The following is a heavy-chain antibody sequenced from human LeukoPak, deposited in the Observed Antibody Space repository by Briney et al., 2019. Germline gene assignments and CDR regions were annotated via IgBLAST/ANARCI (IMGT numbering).Heavy chain of an antibody. CDR1: GYTLTSYG. V-gene: IGHV1-18*04. D-gene: IGHD3-10*01. CDR2: ISAYNGNT. Sequence: VASVKVSCKASGYTLTSYGISWVRQAPGQGLEWMGWISAYNGNTNYAQKLQGRVTMTTDTSTSTAYMELRSLRSDDTAVYYCARDQRFGEFQNFDYWGQGTLVTVSS. CDR3: ARDQRFGEFQNFDY. J-gene: IGHJ4*02.